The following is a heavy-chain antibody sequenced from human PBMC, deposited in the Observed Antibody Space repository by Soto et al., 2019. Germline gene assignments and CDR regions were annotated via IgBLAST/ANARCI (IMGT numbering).Heavy chain of an antibody. J-gene: IGHJ6*02. CDR2: INPNSGGT. Sequence: ASVKVSCKASGYTFTGYYMHWVRQAPGQGLEWMGWINPNSGGTNYAQKFQGWVTMTRDTSISTAYMELSRLRSDDTAVYYCARADYSSGWPPGMDVWAQGTTVP. CDR1: GYTFTGYY. D-gene: IGHD6-19*01. V-gene: IGHV1-2*04. CDR3: ARADYSSGWPPGMDV.